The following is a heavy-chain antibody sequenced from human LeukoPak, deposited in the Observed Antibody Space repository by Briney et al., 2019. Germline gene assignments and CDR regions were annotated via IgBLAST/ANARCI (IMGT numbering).Heavy chain of an antibody. Sequence: GGSLRLSCAASGFTFSSFGMHWVRHAPGEGLEWVAYIGYSGSDIYYADSVKGRFTISRDNSKNTVHLQLSSLRAADTALYSCARDLTERKYYIAFWGQGTLVTVSS. CDR3: ARDLTERKYYIAF. J-gene: IGHJ4*02. CDR1: GFTFSSFG. V-gene: IGHV3-30*02. D-gene: IGHD2-8*02. CDR2: IGYSGSDI.